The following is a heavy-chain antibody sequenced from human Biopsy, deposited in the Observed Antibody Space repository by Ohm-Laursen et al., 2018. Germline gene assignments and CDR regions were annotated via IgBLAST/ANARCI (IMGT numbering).Heavy chain of an antibody. CDR1: GDSIARYY. CDR3: ARVGAGAPSIDYFDY. V-gene: IGHV4-59*07. Sequence: SDTLSLTCTASGDSIARYYWTWIRQSPGKGLEWIAYIYYSGRPNYNPSLKGRVVISVDRSKNQFSLELSSVTAADTAVYYCARVGAGAPSIDYFDYWGQGALVTVSS. CDR2: IYYSGRP. J-gene: IGHJ4*02. D-gene: IGHD1-26*01.